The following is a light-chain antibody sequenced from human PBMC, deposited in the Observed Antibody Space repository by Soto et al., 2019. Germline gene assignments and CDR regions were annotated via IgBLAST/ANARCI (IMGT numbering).Light chain of an antibody. V-gene: IGKV3-11*01. Sequence: EIVLTQSPATLSSSPGERAPLSCRASQGISTYLAWYQQKPGQAPRLLIYDASNRATGVPARFSGSGSGTDFTLTISSLEPEDFAVYYCQQRSNWPPITFGQGTRLEIK. CDR2: DAS. CDR3: QQRSNWPPIT. J-gene: IGKJ5*01. CDR1: QGISTY.